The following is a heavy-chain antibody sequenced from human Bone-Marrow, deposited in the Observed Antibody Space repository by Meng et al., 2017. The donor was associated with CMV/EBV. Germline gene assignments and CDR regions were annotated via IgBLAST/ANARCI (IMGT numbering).Heavy chain of an antibody. CDR3: ARVAYSTVVVPALGAFDI. J-gene: IGHJ3*02. D-gene: IGHD2-2*01. CDR1: GYTFTGYY. V-gene: IGHV1-2*02. CDR2: INPNSGGT. Sequence: ASVKVSCKASGYTFTGYYMHWVRQAPGQGLEWMGWINPNSGGTNYAQKFQGRVTMTRDTSISTAYMELSRLGSDDTAVYYCARVAYSTVVVPALGAFDIWGQGTMVTVSS.